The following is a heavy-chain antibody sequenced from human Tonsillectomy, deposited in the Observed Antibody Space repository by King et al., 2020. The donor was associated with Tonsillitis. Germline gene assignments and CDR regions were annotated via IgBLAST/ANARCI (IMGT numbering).Heavy chain of an antibody. D-gene: IGHD6-13*01. V-gene: IGHV3-30*01. CDR1: GFTFSNYA. CDR2: ISYDGSNK. J-gene: IGHJ3*02. Sequence: HVQLVESGGGVVQPGRSLRLSCAASGFTFSNYAMHWVRQAPGKGLEWVGVISYDGSNKYYADSVKGRFTVSRDNSKNTLYLQMNSLRAEDTAVYYCARKYSNSWYLGPFDIWGQGTMVTVSS. CDR3: ARKYSNSWYLGPFDI.